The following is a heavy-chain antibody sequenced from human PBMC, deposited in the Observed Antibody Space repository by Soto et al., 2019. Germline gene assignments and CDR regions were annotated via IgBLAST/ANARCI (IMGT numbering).Heavy chain of an antibody. D-gene: IGHD6-19*01. Sequence: QVPLVESGGGVVQPGRSLRLSCAASGFSFSSYGMHWVRQAPGKGLKWVAVISYDVTNKYYADSVKGRFTISRDNSKNTLYLQMNSLRAEDTAVYYCAKDLRIAVAGTDYFDSWGQGTLVTVSS. CDR2: ISYDVTNK. V-gene: IGHV3-30*18. CDR1: GFSFSSYG. CDR3: AKDLRIAVAGTDYFDS. J-gene: IGHJ4*02.